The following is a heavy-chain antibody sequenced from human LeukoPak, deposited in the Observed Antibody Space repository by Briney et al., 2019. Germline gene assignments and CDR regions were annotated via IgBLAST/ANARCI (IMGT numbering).Heavy chain of an antibody. V-gene: IGHV3-11*04. CDR2: ISSSGSTI. CDR3: AGVLRFLEWHSPSY. CDR1: GFTFSDYY. D-gene: IGHD3-3*01. Sequence: GGSLRLSCAASGFTFSDYYMSWIRQAPGKGLEWVSYISSSGSTIYYADSVKGRFTISRDNAKNSLYLQMNSLRAEDTAVYYCAGVLRFLEWHSPSYWGQGTLVTVSS. J-gene: IGHJ4*02.